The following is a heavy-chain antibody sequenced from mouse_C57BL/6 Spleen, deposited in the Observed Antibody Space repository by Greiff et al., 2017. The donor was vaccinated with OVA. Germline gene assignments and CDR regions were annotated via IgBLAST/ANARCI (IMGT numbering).Heavy chain of an antibody. CDR2: ISYDGSN. V-gene: IGHV3-6*01. Sequence: DVKLQESGPGLVKPSQSLSLTCSVTGYSITSGYYWNWIRQFPGNKLEWMGYISYDGSNNYNPSLKNRISITRDTSKNQFFLKLNSVTTEDTATYYCARDRLRENYFDYWGQGTTLTVSS. D-gene: IGHD1-1*01. CDR1: GYSITSGYY. J-gene: IGHJ2*01. CDR3: ARDRLRENYFDY.